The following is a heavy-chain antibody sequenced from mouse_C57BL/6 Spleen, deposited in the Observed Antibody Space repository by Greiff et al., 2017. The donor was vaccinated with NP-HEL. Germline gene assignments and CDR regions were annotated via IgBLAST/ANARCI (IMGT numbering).Heavy chain of an antibody. V-gene: IGHV1-54*01. Sequence: VQLQQSGAELVRPGTSVKVSCKASGYAFTNYLIEWVKQRPGQGLEWIGVINPGSGGTNYNEKFKGKATLTADKYSSTAYMQLSSLTSEDSAVYFCASGWDEGYAIDYWGQGTSVTVSS. D-gene: IGHD4-1*01. CDR1: GYAFTNYL. J-gene: IGHJ4*01. CDR3: ASGWDEGYAIDY. CDR2: INPGSGGT.